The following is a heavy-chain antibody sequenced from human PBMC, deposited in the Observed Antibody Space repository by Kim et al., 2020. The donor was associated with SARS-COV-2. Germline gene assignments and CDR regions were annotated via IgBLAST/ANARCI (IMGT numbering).Heavy chain of an antibody. J-gene: IGHJ4*02. V-gene: IGHV3-30*15. D-gene: IGHD1-7*01. Sequence: ASGRGRVTSSRHNAKNTLYLQMSSLRAEDTAVYSCARIPNWNYCPYFDYWGQGTLVTISS. CDR3: ARIPNWNYCPYFDY.